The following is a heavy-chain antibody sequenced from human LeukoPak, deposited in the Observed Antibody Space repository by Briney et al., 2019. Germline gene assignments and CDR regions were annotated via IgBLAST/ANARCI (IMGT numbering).Heavy chain of an antibody. J-gene: IGHJ6*03. V-gene: IGHV3-48*03. CDR1: GFTFSSYA. CDR2: ISSSGSTI. CDR3: ARGRNVVVPAAMLYYYYYMDV. Sequence: GGSLRLSCAASGFTFSSYAMSWVRQAPGKGLEWVSYISSSGSTIYYADSVKGRFTISRDNAKNSLYLQMNSLRAEDTAVYYCARGRNVVVPAAMLYYYYYMDVWGKGTTVTVSS. D-gene: IGHD2-2*01.